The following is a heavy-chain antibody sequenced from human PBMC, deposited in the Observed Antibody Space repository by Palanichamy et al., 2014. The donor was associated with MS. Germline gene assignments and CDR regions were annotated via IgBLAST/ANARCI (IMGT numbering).Heavy chain of an antibody. Sequence: QVQLVESGGGVVQPGRSLRLSCAASGFTFSSYGMHWVRQAPGKGLEWVAVIWYDGSNKYYADSVKGRFTISRDNSKNTLYLQMSSLRAEDTAVYYCARGQRYFDWLLGVVDYWGQGTLVTVSS. V-gene: IGHV3-33*01. CDR2: IWYDGSNK. D-gene: IGHD3-9*01. CDR3: ARGQRYFDWLLGVVDY. J-gene: IGHJ4*02. CDR1: GFTFSSYG.